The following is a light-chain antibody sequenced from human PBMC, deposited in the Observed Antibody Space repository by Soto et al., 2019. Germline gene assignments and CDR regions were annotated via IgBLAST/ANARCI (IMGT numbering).Light chain of an antibody. CDR1: SSDVGGYNY. CDR2: EVT. CDR3: CSYTGTSNPYV. Sequence: QSALTQPASVSGSPGQSITISCTGSSSDVGGYNYVSWYQQYPGKAPKLIISEVTNWPSGVSDRFSGSKSGNTASLTISGLQADDEADYYCCSYTGTSNPYVFGTGTKVTVL. J-gene: IGLJ1*01. V-gene: IGLV2-14*01.